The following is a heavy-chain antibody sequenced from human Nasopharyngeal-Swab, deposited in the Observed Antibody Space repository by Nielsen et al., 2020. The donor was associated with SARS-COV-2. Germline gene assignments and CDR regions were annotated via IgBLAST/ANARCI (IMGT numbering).Heavy chain of an antibody. CDR2: INHSGST. J-gene: IGHJ2*01. V-gene: IGHV4-34*01. CDR3: ARGGSQRFGEFYHWYFDL. Sequence: SETLSLTCAVYGGSFSGYYWSWIRQPPGKGLEWIGEINHSGSTNYNPSLKSRVTISVDTSKNQFSLKLSSVTAAGTAVYYCARGGSQRFGEFYHWYFDLWGRGTLVTVSS. CDR1: GGSFSGYY. D-gene: IGHD3-10*01.